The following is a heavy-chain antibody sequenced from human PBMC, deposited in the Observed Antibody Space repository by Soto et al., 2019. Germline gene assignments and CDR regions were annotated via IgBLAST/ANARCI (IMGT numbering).Heavy chain of an antibody. CDR1: GYTFTSYG. D-gene: IGHD6-13*01. CDR2: ISAYNGNT. CDR3: ARTPSSSSSWYVGDYYYGMDV. Sequence: GASVKVSCKASGYTFTSYGISWVRQAPGQGLEWMGWISAYNGNTNYAQKLQGRVTMTTDTSTSTAYMELRSLRSDDTAVYYCARTPSSSSSWYVGDYYYGMDVWGQGTTVTVSS. V-gene: IGHV1-18*01. J-gene: IGHJ6*02.